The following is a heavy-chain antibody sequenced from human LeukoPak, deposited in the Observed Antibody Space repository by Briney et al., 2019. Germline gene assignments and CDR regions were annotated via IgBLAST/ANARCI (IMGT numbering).Heavy chain of an antibody. V-gene: IGHV5-51*01. CDR3: ARLWFGELSNPADY. Sequence: GESLQISCKGSGYSFTSYWIGWVRQMPGKGLEWMGIIYPGDSDTRYSPSFQGQVTISANKSISTAYLQWSSLKASDTAMYHCARLWFGELSNPADYWGQGTLVTVSS. J-gene: IGHJ4*02. D-gene: IGHD3-10*01. CDR1: GYSFTSYW. CDR2: IYPGDSDT.